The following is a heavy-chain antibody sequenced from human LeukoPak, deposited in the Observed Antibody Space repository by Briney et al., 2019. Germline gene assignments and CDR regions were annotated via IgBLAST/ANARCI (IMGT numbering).Heavy chain of an antibody. J-gene: IGHJ4*02. Sequence: GGSLRLSCAASGFNFSSYAMSWVRQAPGKGLEWVSGISTSGGSTSYADSVKGRFTISRDNPRNTLYMQMNSLRAEDTAVYYCAIMHRYYDGSGYWVQWGQGTLVTVSS. V-gene: IGHV3-23*01. CDR2: ISTSGGST. CDR1: GFNFSSYA. CDR3: AIMHRYYDGSGYWVQ. D-gene: IGHD3-22*01.